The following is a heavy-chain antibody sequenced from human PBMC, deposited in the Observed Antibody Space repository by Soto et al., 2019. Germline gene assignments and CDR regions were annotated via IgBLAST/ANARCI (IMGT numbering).Heavy chain of an antibody. CDR3: AREGYCSGGSCYSDFDY. Sequence: ASVKVSCKASGGTFSSYAIGWVRQAPGQGLEWMGGIIPIFGTANYAQKFQGRVTITADESTSTAYMELSSLRSEDTAVYYCAREGYCSGGSCYSDFDYWGQGTLVTVSS. V-gene: IGHV1-69*13. CDR2: IIPIFGTA. CDR1: GGTFSSYA. J-gene: IGHJ4*02. D-gene: IGHD2-15*01.